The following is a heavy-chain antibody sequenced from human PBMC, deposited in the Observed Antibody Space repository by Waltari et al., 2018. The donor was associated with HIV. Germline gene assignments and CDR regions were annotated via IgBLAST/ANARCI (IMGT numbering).Heavy chain of an antibody. J-gene: IGHJ3*01. D-gene: IGHD1-20*01. CDR1: GIPFSRFW. Sequence: EVQVVESGGDLVQPGGSLRLPCAASGIPFSRFWLSWVRPAPGKGLQWVATIKPDGSQSYYVDSVRGRFTISKDNAKASLSLQMNSLRGEDTGFYFCASAGWYNDFDVWGQGTMVIVSS. CDR2: IKPDGSQS. V-gene: IGHV3-7*01. CDR3: ASAGWYNDFDV.